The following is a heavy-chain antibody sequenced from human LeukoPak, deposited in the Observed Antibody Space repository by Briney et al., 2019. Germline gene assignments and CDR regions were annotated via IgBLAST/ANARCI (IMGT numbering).Heavy chain of an antibody. CDR3: ARVRSDILTGYAFDY. Sequence: SETQSLTCTVSGGSISSSSYYWGWIRQPPGKGLEWIGSIYYSGSTYFNPSLKSRVTISVDTSKNQFSLKLSSVTAADTAVYYCARVRSDILTGYAFDYWGQGTLVTVSS. CDR2: IYYSGST. CDR1: GGSISSSSYY. J-gene: IGHJ4*02. V-gene: IGHV4-39*01. D-gene: IGHD3-9*01.